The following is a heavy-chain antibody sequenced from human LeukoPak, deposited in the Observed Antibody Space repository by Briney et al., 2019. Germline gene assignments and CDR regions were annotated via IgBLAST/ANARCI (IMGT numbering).Heavy chain of an antibody. V-gene: IGHV3-30*03. CDR2: ISYDGSNK. Sequence: PGGSLRLSCAASGFTFSSYGMHWVRQAPGKGLEWVAVISYDGSNKYYADSVKGRFTISRDNSKNTLYLQMNSLRAEDTAVYYCATGVVPAAPTFYYYYGMDVWGQGTTVTVSS. D-gene: IGHD2-2*01. CDR1: GFTFSSYG. CDR3: ATGVVPAAPTFYYYYGMDV. J-gene: IGHJ6*02.